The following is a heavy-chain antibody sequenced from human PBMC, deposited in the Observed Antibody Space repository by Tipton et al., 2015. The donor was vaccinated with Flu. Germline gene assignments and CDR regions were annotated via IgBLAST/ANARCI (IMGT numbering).Heavy chain of an antibody. CDR2: IHRSGNT. D-gene: IGHD3-10*02. V-gene: IGHV4-38-2*01. CDR1: GDPMGINYY. J-gene: IGHJ4*02. Sequence: TLSLTCSVSGDPMGINYYWGWIRQPPGEGLEWIGNIHRSGNTYHNPSLKSRVTMSVDSSKNQFSLRLSSVTAADTAVYYCARHTGDSVRGVIDYWGQGTLVTVSS. CDR3: ARHTGDSVRGVIDY.